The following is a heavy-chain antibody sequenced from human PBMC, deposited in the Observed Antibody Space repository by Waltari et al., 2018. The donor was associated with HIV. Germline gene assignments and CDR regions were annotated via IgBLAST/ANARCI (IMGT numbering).Heavy chain of an antibody. J-gene: IGHJ1*01. CDR3: AREEYTSSWYAD. CDR1: GLPFRYYY. CDR2: ISSSGKTT. V-gene: IGHV3-11*01. D-gene: IGHD6-6*01. Sequence: QVQLVESGGGLVKPGGALRLSCAASGLPFRYYYQSWNRQAPGKGLEWVSYISSSGKTTHYADSVKGRFTISRDNAKNSLYLQMTRLTVDDTAVYFCAREEYTSSWYADWGQGTLLTVSS.